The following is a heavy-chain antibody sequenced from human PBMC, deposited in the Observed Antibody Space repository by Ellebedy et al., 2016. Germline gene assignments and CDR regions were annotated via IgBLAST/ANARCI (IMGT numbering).Heavy chain of an antibody. Sequence: ASVKVSCKASGYTFTNYGISWVRQAPGQGLEWMGWIGTYNGNTDFAEHLQGRVTVTTDTSTRTAYMELRSLRSYDTAVYYCVREGLYDLWTEYYDFYNGMDVWGQGTTVTVSS. CDR3: VREGLYDLWTEYYDFYNGMDV. CDR1: GYTFTNYG. CDR2: IGTYNGNT. V-gene: IGHV1-18*04. J-gene: IGHJ6*02. D-gene: IGHD3-22*01.